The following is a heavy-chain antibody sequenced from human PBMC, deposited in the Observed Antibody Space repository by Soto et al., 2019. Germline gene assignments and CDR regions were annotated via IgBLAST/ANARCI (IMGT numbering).Heavy chain of an antibody. Sequence: QVQLVQSGAEVKKPGSSVKVSCRASGGTFSNYAISWVRQAPGQGLEWMGGIVPAFGTPNYAQNLQGRITITADDSTTTVYMDLSSLRSEDTAGYYCARGATIFGVAAYSYYEMEVWGQGPTVTVSS. CDR2: IVPAFGTP. V-gene: IGHV1-69*01. CDR1: GGTFSNYA. J-gene: IGHJ6*02. CDR3: ARGATIFGVAAYSYYEMEV. D-gene: IGHD3-3*01.